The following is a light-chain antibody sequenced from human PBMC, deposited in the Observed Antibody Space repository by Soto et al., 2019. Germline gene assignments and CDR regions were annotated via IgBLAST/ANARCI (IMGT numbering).Light chain of an antibody. V-gene: IGLV2-8*01. J-gene: IGLJ1*01. CDR2: EVS. CDR1: SSDVGGYKY. CDR3: SSYTASSTLL. Sequence: QSVLTQPPSASGSPGQSVTISCTGTSSDVGGYKYVSWYQQHPGKAPKLILYEVSKRPSGVPDRFSGSKSGNTASLTVSGLQADDEADYYCSSYTASSTLLFGTGTKVTVL.